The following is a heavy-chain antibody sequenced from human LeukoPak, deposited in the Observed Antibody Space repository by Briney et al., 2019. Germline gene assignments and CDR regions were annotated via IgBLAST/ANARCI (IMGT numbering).Heavy chain of an antibody. V-gene: IGHV3-23*01. CDR3: ARWGTQDY. D-gene: IGHD3-16*01. CDR2: ISISGSKT. J-gene: IGHJ4*02. CDR1: EFDFSSHA. Sequence: GGSLRLSCAASEFDFSSHAMTWVRQAPGKGLEWVSAISISGSKTYYADSVKGRFTISRDNSKNTLYLQMNSLRAEDTAVYYCARWGTQDYWGQGTLVTVSS.